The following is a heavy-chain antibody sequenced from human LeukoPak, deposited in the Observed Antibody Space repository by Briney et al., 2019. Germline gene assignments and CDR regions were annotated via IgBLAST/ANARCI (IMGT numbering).Heavy chain of an antibody. V-gene: IGHV3-74*01. J-gene: IGHJ6*02. D-gene: IGHD3-9*01. Sequence: GGSLRLSCAASGFTFSSYWMHWVRQAPGKGLVWVSRINSDGSSTSYADSVKGRFTITRDNAKNTLYLQMNSLRAEDTAVYYCAREEVLRYPAGANYGMDVWGQGTTVTVSS. CDR1: GFTFSSYW. CDR2: INSDGSST. CDR3: AREEVLRYPAGANYGMDV.